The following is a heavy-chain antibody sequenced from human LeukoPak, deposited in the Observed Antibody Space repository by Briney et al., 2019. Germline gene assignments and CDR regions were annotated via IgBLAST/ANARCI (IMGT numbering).Heavy chain of an antibody. Sequence: GGSLRLSCAASGFTFSSYAMSWVRQAPGKGLERVSAISGSGGSTYYADSVKGRFTISRDNSKNTLYLQMNSLRAEDTAVYYCAKSMAFSAAAASFDYWGQGTLVTVSS. CDR3: AKSMAFSAAAASFDY. D-gene: IGHD6-13*01. CDR1: GFTFSSYA. CDR2: ISGSGGST. J-gene: IGHJ4*02. V-gene: IGHV3-23*01.